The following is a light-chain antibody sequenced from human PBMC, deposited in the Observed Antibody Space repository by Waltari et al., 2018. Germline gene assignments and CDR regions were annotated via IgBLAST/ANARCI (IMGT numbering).Light chain of an antibody. CDR2: SNN. Sequence: QSVLTQPPSASGTPGQRVTISCSGSSSNIGSNTVNWYQQLPGTAPKLLIYSNNQRPSGVTDRFSVSKSGTSAYLAISGLQSEDVADYYCAAWDDSLNGNVFGSGTKVTVL. J-gene: IGLJ6*01. CDR1: SSNIGSNT. V-gene: IGLV1-44*01. CDR3: AAWDDSLNGNV.